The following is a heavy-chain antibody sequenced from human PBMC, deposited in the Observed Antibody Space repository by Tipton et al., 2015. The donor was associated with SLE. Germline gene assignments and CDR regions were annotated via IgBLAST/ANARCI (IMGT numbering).Heavy chain of an antibody. V-gene: IGHV4-61*09. CDR1: GGSISSGSYY. CDR2: IYTSGST. J-gene: IGHJ4*02. D-gene: IGHD4-17*01. CDR3: ARESPEGTTVNAADY. Sequence: TLSLTCTVSGGSISSGSYYWSLIRQPAGKGLEWIGYIYTSGSTNYNPSLKSRVTISVDTSKNQFSLKLSSVTAADTAVYYCARESPEGTTVNAADYWGKGTLITVS.